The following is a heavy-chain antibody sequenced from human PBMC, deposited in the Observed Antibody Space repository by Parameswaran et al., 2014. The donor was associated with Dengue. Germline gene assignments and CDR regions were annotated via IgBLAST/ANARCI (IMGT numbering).Heavy chain of an antibody. D-gene: IGHD6-6*01. CDR3: ARDRVEYSSSSAYWFDP. Sequence: WVRQAPGQGLEWMGWINPNSGGTNYAQKFQGRVTMTRDTSISTAYMELSRLRSDDTAVYYCARDRVEYSSSSAYWFDPWGQGALVTVSS. J-gene: IGHJ5*02. V-gene: IGHV1-2*02. CDR2: INPNSGGT.